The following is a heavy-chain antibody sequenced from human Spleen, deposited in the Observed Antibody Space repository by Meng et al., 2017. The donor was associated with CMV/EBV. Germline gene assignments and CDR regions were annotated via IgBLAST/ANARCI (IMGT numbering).Heavy chain of an antibody. CDR1: GDSVSSNSAA. D-gene: IGHD3-22*01. Sequence: SQTLSLTCAISGDSVSSNSAAWNWIRQSPSRGLEWLGRTYYRSKWYDDYAMAVKRRITINPDTSKNQFSLQLNSVTPEDTAVYYCARDYYDSGAYYYTEEYYHGLDVWGQGTTVTVS. J-gene: IGHJ6*02. CDR2: TYYRSKWYD. CDR3: ARDYYDSGAYYYTEEYYHGLDV. V-gene: IGHV6-1*01.